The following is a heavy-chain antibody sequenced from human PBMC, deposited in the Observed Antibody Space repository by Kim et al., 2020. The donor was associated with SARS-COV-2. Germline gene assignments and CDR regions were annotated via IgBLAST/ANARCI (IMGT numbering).Heavy chain of an antibody. CDR1: GFNFSSYA. CDR3: ESTLLPATMYVVGDAFD. CDR2: INSKAENT. J-gene: IGHJ3*02. Sequence: GGSLRLSCAASGFNFSSYAMNWVRQAPGKGLEWFAGINSKAENTYTTDSVKVRGTISSYNDKKKLHLQMKINRPETNATSYYESTLLPATMYVVGDAFD. V-gene: IGHV3-23*01. D-gene: IGHD3-10*02.